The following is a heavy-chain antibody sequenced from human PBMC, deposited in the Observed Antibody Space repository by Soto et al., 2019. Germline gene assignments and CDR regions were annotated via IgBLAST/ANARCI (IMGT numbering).Heavy chain of an antibody. V-gene: IGHV3-21*01. CDR3: ARGRGSWPRNWFDP. D-gene: IGHD6-13*01. J-gene: IGHJ5*02. Sequence: GGSLRLSCAASGFTFSSYSMNWVRQAPGKGLEWVSSISSSSSYIYYADSVKGRFTISRDNAKNSLYLQMNSLRAEDTAVYYCARGRGSWPRNWFDPWGQGTLVTVSS. CDR1: GFTFSSYS. CDR2: ISSSSSYI.